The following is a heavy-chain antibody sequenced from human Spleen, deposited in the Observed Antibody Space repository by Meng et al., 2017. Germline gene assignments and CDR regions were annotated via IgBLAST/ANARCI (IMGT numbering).Heavy chain of an antibody. CDR1: GYSITGSYN. J-gene: IGHJ6*02. CDR3: AGGAVVTLIFYHAMDV. V-gene: IGHV4-38-2*01. CDR2: IYQSGST. D-gene: IGHD2-21*02. Sequence: GSLRLSCAVSGYSITGSYNWGWIRQSPGKGLEWIGSIYQSGSTYYNPSLKSRVTMSADTSKNHFSLKLTSVTAADTAVYYCAGGAVVTLIFYHAMDVWGHGTTVTVSS.